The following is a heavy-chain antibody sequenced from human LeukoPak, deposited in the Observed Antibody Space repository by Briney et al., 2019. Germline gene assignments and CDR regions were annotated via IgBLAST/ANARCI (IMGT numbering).Heavy chain of an antibody. V-gene: IGHV3-48*01. CDR3: ARDTGFGCFDY. CDR1: GFTFSSYS. Sequence: PGGSLRLSCAASGFTFSSYSMNWVRQAPGKGLEWVSYISSSSSTIYYADSVKGRFTISRDNAKNSLYLQMNSLRAEDTALYYCARDTGFGCFDYWGQGTLVTVSS. D-gene: IGHD3-10*01. CDR2: ISSSSSTI. J-gene: IGHJ4*02.